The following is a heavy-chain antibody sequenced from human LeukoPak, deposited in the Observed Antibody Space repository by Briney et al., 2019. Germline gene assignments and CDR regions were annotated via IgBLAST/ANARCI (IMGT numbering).Heavy chain of an antibody. J-gene: IGHJ4*01. CDR1: GGSISSSSYY. CDR2: IYYSGST. D-gene: IGHD3-3*01. Sequence: PSETLSLTCTVSGGSISSSSYYWGWIRQPPGKGLEWIGSIYYSGSTYYNPSLKSRVTISVDTSKNQFSLQLSSVTAADTAVYYCTVGVVKIWGQGTLVTVSS. CDR3: TVGVVKI. V-gene: IGHV4-39*01.